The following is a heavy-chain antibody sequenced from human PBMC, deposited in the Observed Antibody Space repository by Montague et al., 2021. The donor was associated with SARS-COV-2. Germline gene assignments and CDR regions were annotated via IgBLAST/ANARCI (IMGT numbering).Heavy chain of an antibody. CDR3: ARDREITMVRGAPLYGMDV. CDR1: GFTFSSYA. CDR2: ISYDGSNK. J-gene: IGHJ6*02. V-gene: IGHV3-30-3*01. Sequence: SLRLSCAASGFTFSSYAMHWVRQAPGKGLEWVAVISYDGSNKYYADSVKGRFTIFRDNSKNTLYLQMNSLRAEDTAVYYCARDREITMVRGAPLYGMDVWGQGTTVTVSS. D-gene: IGHD3-10*01.